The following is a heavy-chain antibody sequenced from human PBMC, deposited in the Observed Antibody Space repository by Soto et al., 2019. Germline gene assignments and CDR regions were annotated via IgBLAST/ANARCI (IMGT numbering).Heavy chain of an antibody. CDR3: ARGNSGGSRGLGY. Sequence: ASETLSLTCAVYGGSFSYYYWTWIRQPPGKGLEWLGEINDSGVTNYNSSLKSRVSISVGTSKNQFSLRLSSVTAADTAMYYCARGNSGGSRGLGYWGQGTLVTVSS. CDR1: GGSFSYYY. V-gene: IGHV4-34*01. D-gene: IGHD2-15*01. J-gene: IGHJ4*02. CDR2: INDSGVT.